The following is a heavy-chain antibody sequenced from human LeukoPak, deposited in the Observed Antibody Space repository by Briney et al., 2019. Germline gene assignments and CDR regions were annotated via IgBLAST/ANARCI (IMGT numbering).Heavy chain of an antibody. CDR1: GGSISSYY. J-gene: IGHJ6*02. CDR2: IYTGGST. V-gene: IGHV4-4*07. D-gene: IGHD6-13*01. Sequence: PSETLSLTCTVSGGSISSYYWTWIRQPAGKGLEWIGRIYTGGSTNYNPSLKSRVTMSVDTSNNQFSLNLSSVTAADTAVYYCARQMIAAGKNYYGMDVWGQGTTVTVSS. CDR3: ARQMIAAGKNYYGMDV.